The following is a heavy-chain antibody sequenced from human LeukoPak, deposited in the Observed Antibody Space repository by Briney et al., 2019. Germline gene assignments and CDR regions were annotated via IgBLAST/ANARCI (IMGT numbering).Heavy chain of an antibody. Sequence: GASVKVSCKASGYTFTDSYIHWVRQAPGQGLEWMGLLHPNTGDTFYAQKFRGRVTLTRDTSISTAYMELNRLTSDDTAVCYCAKYHSGSYEHWAQGTLVTISS. CDR2: LHPNTGDT. V-gene: IGHV1-2*06. CDR3: AKYHSGSYEH. D-gene: IGHD1-26*01. CDR1: GYTFTDSY. J-gene: IGHJ1*01.